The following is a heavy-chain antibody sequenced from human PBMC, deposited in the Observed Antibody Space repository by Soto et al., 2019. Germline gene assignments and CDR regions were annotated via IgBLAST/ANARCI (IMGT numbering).Heavy chain of an antibody. CDR1: GNTFSYRY. CDR3: ASGGAGSGPLTWELPDH. CDR2: IAPFSGDV. J-gene: IGHJ4*02. Sequence: QLQLVQSGAEVTTTGSSVTVSCQALGNTFSYRYLHWVRQAPGQALEWMGGIAPFSGDVHYAQKFQARVTLTRDRSINTASMRMSSLRSEETAIYFCASGGAGSGPLTWELPDHWGQGTLVTVSS. V-gene: IGHV1-45*02. D-gene: IGHD1-26*01.